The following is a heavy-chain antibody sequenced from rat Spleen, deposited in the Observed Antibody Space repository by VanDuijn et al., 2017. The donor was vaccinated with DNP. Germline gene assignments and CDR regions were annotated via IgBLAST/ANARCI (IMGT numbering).Heavy chain of an antibody. CDR3: TRDRYYDVSYYRYFDF. V-gene: IGHV5-31*01. J-gene: IGHJ1*01. Sequence: EVQLVESGGGLVQPGRSLKLSCVASGFTFNNYWMTWIRQAPGKGLEWVASIPNTGGSTYYPDSVKGRFTISRDNAKSTLYLQMNSLRSEDTATYYCTRDRYYDVSYYRYFDFWGPGTMVTVSS. D-gene: IGHD1-12*02. CDR2: IPNTGGST. CDR1: GFTFNNYW.